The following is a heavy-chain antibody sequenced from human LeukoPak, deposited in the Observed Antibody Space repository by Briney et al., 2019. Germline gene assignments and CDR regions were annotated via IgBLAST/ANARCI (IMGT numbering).Heavy chain of an antibody. D-gene: IGHD3-10*01. Sequence: SETLSLTCTVSDYSIRSGFYWGWIRQPPGKGLEWIGTIYYSGSTNYNPSLKSRVTISVDTSKNQFSLKLSSVTAADTAVYYCARLGYYYYGSGSYFSPFDYWGQGTLVTVSS. CDR1: DYSIRSGFY. J-gene: IGHJ4*02. V-gene: IGHV4-38-2*02. CDR3: ARLGYYYYGSGSYFSPFDY. CDR2: IYYSGST.